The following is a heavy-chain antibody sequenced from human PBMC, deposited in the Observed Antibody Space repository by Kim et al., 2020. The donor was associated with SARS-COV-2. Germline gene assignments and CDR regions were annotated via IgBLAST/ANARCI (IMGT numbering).Heavy chain of an antibody. D-gene: IGHD5-18*01. J-gene: IGHJ5*02. Sequence: GESLKISCKGSGYSFTSYWITWVRQMPGKGLEWMGRIDPRDSYTNYSPSFQGHVSISADKSINTAYLQWSSLKASDSAMYFCAKHRGDTAMVAYNWFDPWGQGTLVTVSS. V-gene: IGHV5-10-1*01. CDR2: IDPRDSYT. CDR1: GYSFTSYW. CDR3: AKHRGDTAMVAYNWFDP.